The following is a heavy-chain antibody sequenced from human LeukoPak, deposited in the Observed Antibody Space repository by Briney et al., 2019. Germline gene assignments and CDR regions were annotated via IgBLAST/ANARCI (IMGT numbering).Heavy chain of an antibody. Sequence: SVKVSCKASGGTFSNYAFSWVRQAPGQGLEWMGRMISILGIANYAQEFQGRVAITADKSTNTVYMELNSLRSEDTAMYYCARSRWPNDGEIDNWGQGSLVPVSS. CDR2: MISILGIA. J-gene: IGHJ4*02. D-gene: IGHD4-23*01. V-gene: IGHV1-69*04. CDR3: ARSRWPNDGEIDN. CDR1: GGTFSNYA.